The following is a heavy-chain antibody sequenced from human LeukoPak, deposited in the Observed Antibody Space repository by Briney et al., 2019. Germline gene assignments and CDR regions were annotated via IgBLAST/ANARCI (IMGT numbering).Heavy chain of an antibody. Sequence: GGSLRLSCAASGFTFSSYSMNWVRQAPGKGLEWVSSISSSSSYIYYADSVKGRFTISRDNAKNSLYLRMNSLRAEDTAVYYCATNDIVVVPAANADDMDVWGKGTTVTVSS. CDR1: GFTFSSYS. J-gene: IGHJ6*04. D-gene: IGHD2-2*01. CDR3: ATNDIVVVPAANADDMDV. CDR2: ISSSSSYI. V-gene: IGHV3-21*01.